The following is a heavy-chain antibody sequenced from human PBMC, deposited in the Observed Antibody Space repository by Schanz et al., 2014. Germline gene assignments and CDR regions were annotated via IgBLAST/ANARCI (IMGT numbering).Heavy chain of an antibody. CDR2: IYSSGST. J-gene: IGHJ6*02. V-gene: IGHV3-53*04. CDR3: ARAQGVIRLYYGVDV. CDR1: GFTVSNTY. D-gene: IGHD3-10*01. Sequence: DVQLVDSGGGLVQPGGSLRLSCAASGFTVSNTYIHWVRRAPGKGLEWVSTIYSSGSTYYADSVRGRFTISRDNSMNTVYLQMNSLRSDDAAVYYCARAQGVIRLYYGVDVWGQGTTVTVSS.